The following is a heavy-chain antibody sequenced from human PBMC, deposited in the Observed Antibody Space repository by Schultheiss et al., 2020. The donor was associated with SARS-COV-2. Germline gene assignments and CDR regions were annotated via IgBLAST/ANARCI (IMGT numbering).Heavy chain of an antibody. CDR3: AGCRATAASLDD. J-gene: IGHJ4*02. CDR1: GFTFSSYE. Sequence: GGSLRLSCAASGFTFSSYEMNWVRQAPGKGLEWVSYISSSGSTIYYADSVKDRFTVSRDNSKNTIYLLMNRLRAEDTGVYFCAGCRATAASLDDWGQGTRVTVSS. V-gene: IGHV3-48*03. D-gene: IGHD6-13*01. CDR2: ISSSGSTI.